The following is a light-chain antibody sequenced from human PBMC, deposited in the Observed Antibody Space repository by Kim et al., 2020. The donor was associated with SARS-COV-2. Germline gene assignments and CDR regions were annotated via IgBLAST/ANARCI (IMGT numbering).Light chain of an antibody. CDR1: KLGDKY. J-gene: IGLJ3*02. CDR2: QDS. Sequence: VSPGQTDSITCSGDKLGDKYACWYQQKPGQSPVLVIYQDSKRPSGIPERFSGSNSGNTATLTISGTQAMDEADYYCQAWDSSTNWVFGGGTQLTVL. CDR3: QAWDSSTNWV. V-gene: IGLV3-1*01.